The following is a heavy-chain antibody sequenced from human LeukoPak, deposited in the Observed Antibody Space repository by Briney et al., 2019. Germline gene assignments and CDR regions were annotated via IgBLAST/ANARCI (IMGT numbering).Heavy chain of an antibody. CDR2: INPSGGST. CDR3: ATGSTFGGVKERPRY. Sequence: ASVKVSCKASGYTFTSYYMHWVRQAPGQGLEWMGIINPSGGSTSYAQKFQGRVTMTRDTSTSTVYMELSSLRSEDTAVYYCATGSTFGGVKERPRYWGQGTLVTVSS. V-gene: IGHV1-46*01. CDR1: GYTFTSYY. D-gene: IGHD3-16*01. J-gene: IGHJ4*02.